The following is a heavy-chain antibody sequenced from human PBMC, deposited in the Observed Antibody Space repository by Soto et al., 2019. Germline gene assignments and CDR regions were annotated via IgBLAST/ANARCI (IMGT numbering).Heavy chain of an antibody. CDR2: INAGNGNT. D-gene: IGHD3-9*01. CDR1: GYTFTSYA. CDR3: ARDEWYYDILTGYYPIPSLDY. V-gene: IGHV1-3*01. J-gene: IGHJ4*02. Sequence: ASVKVSCKASGYTFTSYAMHRVRQAPGQRLEWMGWINAGNGNTKYSQKFQGRVTITRDTSASTAYMELSSLRSEDTAVYYCARDEWYYDILTGYYPIPSLDYWGQGTLVTVS.